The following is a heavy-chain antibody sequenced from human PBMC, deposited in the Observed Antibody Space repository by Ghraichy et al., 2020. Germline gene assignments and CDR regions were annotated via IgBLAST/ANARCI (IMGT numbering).Heavy chain of an antibody. CDR1: GFTFDDYG. Sequence: GGSLRLSCAASGFTFDDYGMSWVRQAPGKGLEWVSGINWNGGSTGYADSVKGRFTISRDNAKNSLYLQMNSLRAEDTALYHCARSIHRGYDWDYGDARDWFDPWGQGTLVTVSS. J-gene: IGHJ5*02. CDR2: INWNGGST. CDR3: ARSIHRGYDWDYGDARDWFDP. V-gene: IGHV3-20*01. D-gene: IGHD4-17*01.